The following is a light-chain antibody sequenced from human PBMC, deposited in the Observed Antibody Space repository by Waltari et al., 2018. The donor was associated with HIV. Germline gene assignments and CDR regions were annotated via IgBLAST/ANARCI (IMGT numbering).Light chain of an antibody. J-gene: IGLJ2*01. Sequence: QSALTQPRSVSGSPGQSVIISCTGTSNDVGGYDSVSWYQYHPGKAPKLIIYDVTKRPSGVPDRCSGSKSGNTASLTISGLQAADEADYYCCSYAGSYTFVVFGGGTKLTVL. V-gene: IGLV2-11*01. CDR2: DVT. CDR1: SNDVGGYDS. CDR3: CSYAGSYTFVV.